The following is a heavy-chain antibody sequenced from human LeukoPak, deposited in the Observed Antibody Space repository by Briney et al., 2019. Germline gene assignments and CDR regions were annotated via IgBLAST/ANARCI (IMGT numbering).Heavy chain of an antibody. CDR1: GFAVSSNQ. V-gene: IGHV3-53*01. D-gene: IGHD5-24*01. J-gene: IGHJ4*02. CDR3: VQIPGGGY. CDR2: IYGSGST. Sequence: GGSLRLSCAASGFAVSSNQMTWVRQAPGKGLEWVSIIYGSGSTYYADSVKGRFTISRDNSKNMVYLQLNSLRAEDTAIFYCVQIPGGGYWGQGTLVTVSS.